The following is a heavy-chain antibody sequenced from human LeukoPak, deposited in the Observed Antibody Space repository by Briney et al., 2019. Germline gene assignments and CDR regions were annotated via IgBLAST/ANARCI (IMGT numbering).Heavy chain of an antibody. CDR3: AKDWGIIVRGVMNY. V-gene: IGHV3-23*01. J-gene: IGHJ4*02. Sequence: PGGSLRLSCAASGFTFSSYAMSWVRQAPGKGLEWVSAISGSGGSTYYADSVKGRFTISRDNSKNTLYLQLNSLRAEDTAVYYCAKDWGIIVRGVMNYWGQGTLVTVSS. CDR1: GFTFSSYA. D-gene: IGHD3-10*02. CDR2: ISGSGGST.